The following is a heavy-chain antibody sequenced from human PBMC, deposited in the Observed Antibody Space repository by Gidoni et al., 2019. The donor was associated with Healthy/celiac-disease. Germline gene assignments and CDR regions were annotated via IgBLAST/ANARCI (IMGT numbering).Heavy chain of an antibody. V-gene: IGHV3-23*01. J-gene: IGHJ4*02. CDR3: AKIVGIAAGAGDY. CDR1: GFTFSSYA. D-gene: IGHD6-13*01. Sequence: EVQLLESGGGLVQPGGSLGLHCAASGFTFSSYAMSWVRQAPGKGLGWVSAISGSGGSTYYADSVKGRFTISRDNSKNTLYLQMNSLRAEDTAVYYCAKIVGIAAGAGDYWGQGTLVTVSS. CDR2: ISGSGGST.